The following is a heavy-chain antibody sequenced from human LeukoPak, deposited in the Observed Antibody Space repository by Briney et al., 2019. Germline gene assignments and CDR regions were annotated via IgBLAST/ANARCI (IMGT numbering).Heavy chain of an antibody. D-gene: IGHD5-18*01. CDR2: ISGSGGST. CDR3: AKDLHTAMAYGDDY. CDR1: GFTFSSYA. Sequence: PGGSLRLSCAASGFTFSSYAMSWVRQAPGKGLEWVSAISGSGGSTYYADSVKGRFTISRDNSKNTLYLQMSSLRAEDTAVYYCAKDLHTAMAYGDDYWGQGTLVTVSS. J-gene: IGHJ4*02. V-gene: IGHV3-23*01.